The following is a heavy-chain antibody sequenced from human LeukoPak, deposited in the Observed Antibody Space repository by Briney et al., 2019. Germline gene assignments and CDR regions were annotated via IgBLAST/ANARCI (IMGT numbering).Heavy chain of an antibody. CDR3: AKWEIVGATTFDY. Sequence: GGSLRLSCAASGFTFSSYAMSWVRQAPGKGLEWVSAVSGSGASTYYADSVKGRFTISSDNSKNTLYLQMNSLRAEDTAVYYCAKWEIVGATTFDYWGQGTLVTVPS. CDR2: VSGSGAST. D-gene: IGHD1-26*01. CDR1: GFTFSSYA. J-gene: IGHJ4*02. V-gene: IGHV3-23*01.